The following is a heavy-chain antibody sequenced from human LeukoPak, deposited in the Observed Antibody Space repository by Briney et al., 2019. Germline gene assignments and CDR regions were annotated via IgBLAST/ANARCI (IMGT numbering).Heavy chain of an antibody. CDR1: GASISSYY. D-gene: IGHD3-22*01. Sequence: SETLSLTCTVSGASISSYYWSWIRQPPGKGLEWIGYIYYSGSTNYNPSLKSRVTISVDTSKNQFSLKLSSVTAAVTAVYYCARVHPLYYYDSSGYYDYWGQGTLVTVSS. CDR3: ARVHPLYYYDSSGYYDY. J-gene: IGHJ4*02. CDR2: IYYSGST. V-gene: IGHV4-59*01.